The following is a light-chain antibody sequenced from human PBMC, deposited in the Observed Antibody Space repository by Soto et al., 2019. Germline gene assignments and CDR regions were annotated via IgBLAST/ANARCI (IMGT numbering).Light chain of an antibody. Sequence: EIVLTQSPGTLSMSPGERATLSCRASQSISSNYLAWYQQTPGQAPRLLIYGASSRATGIPDRFSGSGSGTDFTLTISRREAEDFAVDYCQQYGSSPRTFGQGTKVEFK. J-gene: IGKJ1*01. CDR1: QSISSNY. CDR2: GAS. CDR3: QQYGSSPRT. V-gene: IGKV3-20*01.